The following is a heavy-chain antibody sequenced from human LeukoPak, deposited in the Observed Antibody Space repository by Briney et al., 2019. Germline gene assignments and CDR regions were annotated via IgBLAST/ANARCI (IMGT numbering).Heavy chain of an antibody. J-gene: IGHJ4*02. CDR2: INPDGSQK. CDR3: AKLLGTVTTYDS. CDR1: GFTFSGDW. V-gene: IGHV3-7*01. D-gene: IGHD1-1*01. Sequence: GGSLRLSCEASGFTFSGDWMSWGRQAPGKGLEWVASINPDGSQKLYVDSVKGRFTISRDNTKSSLFVEMNSLGAEDTAMYYCAKLLGTVTTYDSWGQGTRVTVSS.